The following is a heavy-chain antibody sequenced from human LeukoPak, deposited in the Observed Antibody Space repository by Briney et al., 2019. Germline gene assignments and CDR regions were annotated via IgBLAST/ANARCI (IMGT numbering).Heavy chain of an antibody. CDR2: IYYSGST. CDR1: GGSISSGDYY. V-gene: IGHV4-30-4*08. J-gene: IGHJ5*02. CDR3: ARGEAKSKSDAWFDP. D-gene: IGHD3-16*01. Sequence: PSETLSLTCTVSGGSISSGDYYWSWIRQPPGKGLEWIGYIYYSGSTYYNPSLKSRVTISVDTSKNQFSLKLSSVTAAYPAVDSCARGEAKSKSDAWFDPWGQGTLVTVSS.